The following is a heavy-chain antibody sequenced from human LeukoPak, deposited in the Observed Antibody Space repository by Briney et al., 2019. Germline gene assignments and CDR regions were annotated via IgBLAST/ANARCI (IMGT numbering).Heavy chain of an antibody. J-gene: IGHJ4*02. D-gene: IGHD1-1*01. CDR1: GYTFTGYY. Sequence: GASVKVSFKASGYTFTGYYIHWVRQAPGQGLEWMGWINPDSGGTKSAQEFQGRVTMTRDTSISTAYMELSRLRSDDTAVYYCARDLEGLERYFDYWGQGTLVTVSP. CDR3: ARDLEGLERYFDY. V-gene: IGHV1-2*02. CDR2: INPDSGGT.